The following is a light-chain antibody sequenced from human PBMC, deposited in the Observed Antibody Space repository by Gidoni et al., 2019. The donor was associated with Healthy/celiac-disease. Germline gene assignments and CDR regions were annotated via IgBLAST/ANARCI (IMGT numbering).Light chain of an antibody. CDR3: LQDYNYPYT. CDR2: AAA. V-gene: IGKV1-6*01. CDR1: QGIRND. Sequence: AIQMTQSPSSLSASVGDRVTITCRASQGIRNDLGWYQQKPGKAPKLLIYAAASLQSGVPSRFSGSGSGTDFTLTISSLQPEDFATYYCLQDYNYPYTFXXXTKLEIK. J-gene: IGKJ2*01.